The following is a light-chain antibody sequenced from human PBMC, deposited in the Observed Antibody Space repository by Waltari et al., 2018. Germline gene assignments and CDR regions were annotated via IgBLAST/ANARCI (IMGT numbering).Light chain of an antibody. Sequence: QSALTQPASVSGSPGQSITISCTGTSSDVGGYKYVSWYQQHPGKAPKLMIYDVNIRPSGVSNRFSGSKSGNTASLTSSGLQAEDEADYYCSSYTSSSTLVFGAGTKLTVL. V-gene: IGLV2-14*03. CDR1: SSDVGGYKY. CDR3: SSYTSSSTLV. J-gene: IGLJ2*01. CDR2: DVN.